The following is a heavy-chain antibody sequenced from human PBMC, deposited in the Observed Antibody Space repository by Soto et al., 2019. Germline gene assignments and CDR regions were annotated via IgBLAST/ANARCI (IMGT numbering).Heavy chain of an antibody. CDR3: AKRSGATYYFDY. Sequence: EVQLLESGGGLVQPGGSLRLSCAASGFTFSSYAMSWVRQAPGKGLEWVSTISEGGGSTFYADSVKGRFAISRDNSKNTLNLQMNSLRAEDTAVYYCAKRSGATYYFDYWGQGTLVTVSS. J-gene: IGHJ4*02. D-gene: IGHD2-15*01. V-gene: IGHV3-23*01. CDR1: GFTFSSYA. CDR2: ISEGGGST.